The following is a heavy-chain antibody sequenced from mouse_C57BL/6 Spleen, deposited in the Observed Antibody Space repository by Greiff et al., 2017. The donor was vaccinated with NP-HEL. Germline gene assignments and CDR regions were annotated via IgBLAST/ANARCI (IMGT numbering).Heavy chain of an antibody. J-gene: IGHJ3*01. V-gene: IGHV1-55*01. CDR3: AGGITTLVAPFAY. Sequence: QVHVKQPGAELVKPGASVKMSCRASGYTFTSHWITWVKQRPGQGLEWIGDIYPGSGSTNYNEKFKSKATLTVDTSSSTAYMQLSSLTSEDSAVYYCAGGITTLVAPFAYWGQGTPVTVSA. CDR2: IYPGSGST. CDR1: GYTFTSHW. D-gene: IGHD1-1*01.